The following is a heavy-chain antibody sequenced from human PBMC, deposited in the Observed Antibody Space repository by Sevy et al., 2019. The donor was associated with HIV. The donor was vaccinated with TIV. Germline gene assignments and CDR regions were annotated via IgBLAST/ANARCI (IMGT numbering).Heavy chain of an antibody. Sequence: ASVKVSCKASRGTFSSYAISWVRQAPGQGLEWMGGIIPIFGTANYAQKFQGRVTITADESTSTAYMELSSLRSEDTAVYYCARSGIAASRTNWFDPWGQGTLVTVSS. J-gene: IGHJ5*02. CDR2: IIPIFGTA. V-gene: IGHV1-69*13. CDR1: RGTFSSYA. D-gene: IGHD6-6*01. CDR3: ARSGIAASRTNWFDP.